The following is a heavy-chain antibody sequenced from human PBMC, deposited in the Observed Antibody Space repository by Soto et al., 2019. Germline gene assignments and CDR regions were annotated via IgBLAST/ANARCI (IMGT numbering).Heavy chain of an antibody. CDR1: GFTFSSYG. CDR3: ARDGVHGDYFRGVVYGMDV. Sequence: GGSLRLSCAASGFTFSSYGMHWVRQAPGKGLEWVAVIWYDGSNKYYADSVKGRFTISRDNSKSTLYLQMNSLRAEDTAVYYCARDGVHGDYFRGVVYGMDVWGQGTTVTVSS. J-gene: IGHJ6*02. D-gene: IGHD3-10*02. CDR2: IWYDGSNK. V-gene: IGHV3-33*01.